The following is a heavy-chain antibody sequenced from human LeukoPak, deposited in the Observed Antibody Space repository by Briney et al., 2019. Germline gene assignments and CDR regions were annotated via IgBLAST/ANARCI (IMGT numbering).Heavy chain of an antibody. D-gene: IGHD3/OR15-3a*01. J-gene: IGHJ4*02. V-gene: IGHV3-53*01. CDR3: ARAWTGDY. CDR2: IYPNGRT. Sequence: GGSLRLSCAASGLSVSDNYMTWVRQAPGKGLDWVSIIYPNGRTYYADSVKGRFTISRDNSKNTLNLQMKSLRVEDTAVYYCARAWTGDYWGQGTLVTVSS. CDR1: GLSVSDNY.